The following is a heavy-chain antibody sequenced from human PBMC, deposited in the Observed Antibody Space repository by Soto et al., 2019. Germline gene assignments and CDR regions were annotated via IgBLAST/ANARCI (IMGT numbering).Heavy chain of an antibody. J-gene: IGHJ5*02. V-gene: IGHV4-31*03. CDR2: FYSSGSI. Sequence: SETLSLTCFVSGYSITAGGYYWSWIRHHPGKGLEWIGSFYSSGSIICNPSLRSRVSISGDTSSNQFSMSLTSVTAADTARYYCARMYSSGSGWFHPWGQGTLVTVSS. D-gene: IGHD6-19*01. CDR3: ARMYSSGSGWFHP. CDR1: GYSITAGGYY.